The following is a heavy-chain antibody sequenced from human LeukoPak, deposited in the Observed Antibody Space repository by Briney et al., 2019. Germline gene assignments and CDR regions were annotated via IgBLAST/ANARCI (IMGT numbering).Heavy chain of an antibody. D-gene: IGHD2-2*01. V-gene: IGHV1-69*04. Sequence: GASVKVSCKASGGTFSSYTISWVRQASGQGLEWMGRIIPILGIANYAQKFQGRVTITADKSTGTAYMELSSLRSEDTAVYYCARDRYCSSTSCYGGYYYYGMDVWGQGTTVTVSS. CDR3: ARDRYCSSTSCYGGYYYYGMDV. J-gene: IGHJ6*02. CDR1: GGTFSSYT. CDR2: IIPILGIA.